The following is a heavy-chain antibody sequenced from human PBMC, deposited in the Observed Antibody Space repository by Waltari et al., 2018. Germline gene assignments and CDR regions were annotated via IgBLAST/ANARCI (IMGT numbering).Heavy chain of an antibody. J-gene: IGHJ6*02. CDR2: IDYSGST. Sequence: QVQLQESGPGLVKPSQTLSLTCTVSGGSISSGGYYWSWIRQHPGKGLEWIGYIDYSGSTYYNPSLKSRVTISVDTSKNQFSLKLSSVTAADTAVYYCARDRRGYNYGMDVWGQGTTVTVSS. D-gene: IGHD5-12*01. CDR1: GGSISSGGYY. V-gene: IGHV4-31*03. CDR3: ARDRRGYNYGMDV.